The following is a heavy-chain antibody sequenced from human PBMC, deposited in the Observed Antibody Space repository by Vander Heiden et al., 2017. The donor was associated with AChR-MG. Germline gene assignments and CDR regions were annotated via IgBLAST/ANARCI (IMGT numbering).Heavy chain of an antibody. CDR2: ISGSDGST. CDR1: GFTFSGYA. D-gene: IGHD6-19*01. CDR3: AKRVGYSSGWYAFDI. V-gene: IGHV3-23*01. Sequence: EVQLLESGGGLIQPGGSLRPSCEASGFTFSGYAMSWVRQAPGKGLEWVSAISGSDGSTYYADSVKGRFTISRDNSKNTLYLHMNSLRAEDTAVYYCAKRVGYSSGWYAFDIWGQGTMVTVSS. J-gene: IGHJ3*02.